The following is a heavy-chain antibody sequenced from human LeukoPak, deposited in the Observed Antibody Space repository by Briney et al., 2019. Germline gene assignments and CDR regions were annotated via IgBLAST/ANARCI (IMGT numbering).Heavy chain of an antibody. V-gene: IGHV4-39*01. CDR3: ARVERYSSSWYGDY. J-gene: IGHJ4*02. CDR1: GGSISSSSYY. Sequence: SETLSLTCTVSGGSISSSSYYWGWIRQPPGKGLEWIGSIYYSGSTYYNPSPKSRVTISVDTSKNQFSLKLSSVTAADTAVYYCARVERYSSSWYGDYWGQGTLVTVSS. CDR2: IYYSGST. D-gene: IGHD6-13*01.